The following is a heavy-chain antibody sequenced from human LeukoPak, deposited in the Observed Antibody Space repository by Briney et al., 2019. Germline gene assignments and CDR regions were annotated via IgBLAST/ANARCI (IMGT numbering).Heavy chain of an antibody. J-gene: IGHJ4*02. D-gene: IGHD3-16*01. CDR3: ARAGGGLDY. V-gene: IGHV1-2*02. CDR2: INPNSGGT. Sequence: APVTVSCKASGYSFTGYYVHWVRQAPGQGRKWMGWINPNSGGTNYAQKFQGRVTMTRDTSSSTAYRELSSLTSDDTAVYYCARAGGGLDYWGQGTLVTVSS. CDR1: GYSFTGYY.